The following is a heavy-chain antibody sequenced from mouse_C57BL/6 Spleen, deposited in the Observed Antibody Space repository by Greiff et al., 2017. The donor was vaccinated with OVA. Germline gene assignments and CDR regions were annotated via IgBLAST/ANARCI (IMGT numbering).Heavy chain of an antibody. CDR3: ARSGTAQALDY. CDR2: INPNNGGT. J-gene: IGHJ2*01. Sequence: DVKLVESGPELVKPGASVKIPCKASGYTFTDYNMDWVKQSHGKSLEWIGDINPNNGGTIYNQKFKGKATLTVDKSSSTAYMELRSLTSEDTAVYYCARSGTAQALDYWGQGTTLTVSS. D-gene: IGHD3-2*02. V-gene: IGHV1-18*01. CDR1: GYTFTDYN.